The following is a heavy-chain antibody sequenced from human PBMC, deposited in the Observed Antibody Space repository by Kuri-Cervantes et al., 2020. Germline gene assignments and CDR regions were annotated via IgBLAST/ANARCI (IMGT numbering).Heavy chain of an antibody. J-gene: IGHJ6*02. D-gene: IGHD3-3*02. CDR3: ARVAYHYYAMDV. Sequence: GESLKISCAASGFTFSSYGMHWVRQAPGKGLEWVAVIWYDGSNKYYADSVKGRFTISRDNSKNTLSLQMNSLRAEDTAVYYCARVAYHYYAMDVWGQGTTVTDSS. CDR1: GFTFSSYG. CDR2: IWYDGSNK. V-gene: IGHV3-33*01.